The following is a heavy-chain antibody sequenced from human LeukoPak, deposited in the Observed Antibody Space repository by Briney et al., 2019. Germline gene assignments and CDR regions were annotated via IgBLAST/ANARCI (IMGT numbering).Heavy chain of an antibody. V-gene: IGHV3-7*01. CDR3: AKDPRTGYFLDWFDP. CDR1: GFTFSSYW. CDR2: IKQDGSEK. Sequence: GGSLRLSCAASGFTFSSYWMSWVRQAPGKGLEWVANIKQDGSEKYYVDSVKGRFTISRDNAKNSLYLQMNSLRAEDTAVYYCAKDPRTGYFLDWFDPWGQGTLVTVSS. D-gene: IGHD3-9*01. J-gene: IGHJ5*02.